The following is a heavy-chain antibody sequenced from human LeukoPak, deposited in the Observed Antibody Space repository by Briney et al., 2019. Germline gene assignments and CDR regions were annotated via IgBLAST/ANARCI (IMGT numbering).Heavy chain of an antibody. CDR2: ISWNSGSI. CDR3: AKDPRYSSGPRLYGMDV. D-gene: IGHD6-19*01. J-gene: IGHJ6*02. Sequence: SLLLSCAASGFPFDDYAMHWVRPAPGKGLEWVSGISWNSGSIGYADSVKGRFTISRDNAKNSLYLQMNSLRAEDTAVYYCAKDPRYSSGPRLYGMDVWGQGTTVTVSS. V-gene: IGHV3-9*01. CDR1: GFPFDDYA.